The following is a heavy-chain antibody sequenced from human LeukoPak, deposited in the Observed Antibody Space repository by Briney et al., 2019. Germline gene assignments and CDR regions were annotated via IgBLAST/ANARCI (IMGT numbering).Heavy chain of an antibody. CDR1: GYTFTGYY. CDR2: SKPNSGGT. CDR3: TRGECEGLRVLDY. Sequence: APVKVSYKASGYTFTGYYMHWVRQAPGHGREWRGWSKPNSGGTNYAQKFQGRVTVTRCTAISTTYIEMSKVRSVDTDVYYCTRGECEGLRVLDYWGQGTLVTVSS. D-gene: IGHD3-16*01. J-gene: IGHJ4*02. V-gene: IGHV1-2*02.